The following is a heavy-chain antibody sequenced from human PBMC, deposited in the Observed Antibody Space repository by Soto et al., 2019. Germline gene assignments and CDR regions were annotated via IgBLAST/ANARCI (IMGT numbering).Heavy chain of an antibody. CDR3: ARGRMITFGGVIAHLDY. V-gene: IGHV4-34*01. CDR1: GGSFSGYY. D-gene: IGHD3-16*02. Sequence: QVQLQQWGAGLLKPSETLSLTCAVYGGSFSGYYWSWIRQPPGKGLEWIGEINHSGSTNYNPSLKGRVTISVDTSKNQFSLKLSSVTAADTAVYYCARGRMITFGGVIAHLDYWGQGTLVTVSS. J-gene: IGHJ4*02. CDR2: INHSGST.